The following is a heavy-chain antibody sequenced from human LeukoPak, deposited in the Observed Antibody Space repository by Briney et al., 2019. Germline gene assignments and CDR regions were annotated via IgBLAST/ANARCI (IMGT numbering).Heavy chain of an antibody. V-gene: IGHV3-7*03. CDR2: IKQDGSEK. Sequence: PGGSLRLSCAASGFTFSSYWMSWVRQAPGKGLEWVANIKQDGSEKYYVDSVKGRFTISRDNSKNTLYLQMNSLRAEDTAVYYCAKDGGFSGSYGGGWFDPWGQGTLVTVSS. J-gene: IGHJ5*02. D-gene: IGHD1-26*01. CDR1: GFTFSSYW. CDR3: AKDGGFSGSYGGGWFDP.